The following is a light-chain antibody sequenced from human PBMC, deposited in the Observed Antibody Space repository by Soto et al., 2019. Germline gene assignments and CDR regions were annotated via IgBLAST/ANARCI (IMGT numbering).Light chain of an antibody. Sequence: QSVLTQPPSVSGATGQRVTISCTGSSSNIGAGYDVHWYQHLPGTGPKLLIYGDTNRPSGVPDRFSGSKSGTSASLAITGLQSEDEADYYCQSYDSSLSGHVVFGGGTKVTV. CDR2: GDT. CDR3: QSYDSSLSGHVV. V-gene: IGLV1-40*01. J-gene: IGLJ2*01. CDR1: SSNIGAGYD.